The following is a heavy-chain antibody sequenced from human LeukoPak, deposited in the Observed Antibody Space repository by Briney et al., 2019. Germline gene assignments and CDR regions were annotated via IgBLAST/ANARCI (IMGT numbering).Heavy chain of an antibody. J-gene: IGHJ4*02. CDR3: ARDHGGNSEWGY. CDR1: GGTFSNYA. Sequence: GASVKVSRKASGGTFSNYAINWVRQAPGQGLEEMGRIIPILGIANYAQKFQGRVTITADKSTSIAYMEVGRLRSEDTAVYYCARDHGGNSEWGYWGQGTLVTVSS. D-gene: IGHD4-23*01. CDR2: IIPILGIA. V-gene: IGHV1-69*04.